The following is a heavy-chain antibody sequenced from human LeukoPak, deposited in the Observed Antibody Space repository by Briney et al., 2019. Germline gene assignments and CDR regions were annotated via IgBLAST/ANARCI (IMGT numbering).Heavy chain of an antibody. CDR3: ATNEPNYDILTGYRRGYYGMDV. V-gene: IGHV4-4*07. D-gene: IGHD3-9*01. CDR2: IHTSGST. J-gene: IGHJ6*02. CDR1: GGSISSYY. Sequence: SETLSLTCTVSGGSISSYYWNWIRQPAGKGLEWIGRIHTSGSTNYNPSLKSRITISVDTSKNQFSLKLSSVTAADTAVYYCATNEPNYDILTGYRRGYYGMDVWGQGTTVTVSS.